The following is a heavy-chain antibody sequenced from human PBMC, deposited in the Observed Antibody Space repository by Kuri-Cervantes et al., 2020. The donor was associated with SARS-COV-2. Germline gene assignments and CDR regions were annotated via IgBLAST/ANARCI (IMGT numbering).Heavy chain of an antibody. Sequence: SETLSLTCTVSGGSISSYYWSWIRQPAGKGLEWIGYIYYSGSTNYNPSLKSRVTISVDTSKNQFSLKLSSVTAADTAVYYCARSPDLWWFDPWGQGTLVTVSS. J-gene: IGHJ5*02. CDR2: IYYSGST. D-gene: IGHD3-3*01. CDR3: ARSPDLWWFDP. CDR1: GGSISSYY. V-gene: IGHV4-59*12.